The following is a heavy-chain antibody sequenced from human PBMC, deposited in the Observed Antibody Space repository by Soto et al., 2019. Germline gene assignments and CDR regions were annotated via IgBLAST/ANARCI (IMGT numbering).Heavy chain of an antibody. D-gene: IGHD2-2*02. CDR1: GYTFSTYW. J-gene: IGHJ4*02. CDR2: IYPGDSDT. Sequence: PGESLNISCKGSGYTFSTYWIGWVRQMPGKRLEWMGIIYPGDSDTRYNPSSQDQVTMSADNSISTAYLQWRRLKVSDRAMDYCVRVGEDVGCGAGTCYNPWGQGXQVTVYS. V-gene: IGHV5-51*01. CDR3: VRVGEDVGCGAGTCYNP.